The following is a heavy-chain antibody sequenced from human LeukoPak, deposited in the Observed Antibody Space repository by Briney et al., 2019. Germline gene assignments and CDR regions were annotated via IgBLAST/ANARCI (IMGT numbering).Heavy chain of an antibody. Sequence: GESLKISCKGSGYNFANYWIGWVRQVPGKGLEWMGNIYSGDSETKYSPSFQGQVTMSSDKSSGTAYLQWTSLKASDSGMYFCARRPVGGWFYLDYWGQGTLVTVSS. J-gene: IGHJ4*02. CDR2: IYSGDSET. D-gene: IGHD6-19*01. V-gene: IGHV5-51*01. CDR1: GYNFANYW. CDR3: ARRPVGGWFYLDY.